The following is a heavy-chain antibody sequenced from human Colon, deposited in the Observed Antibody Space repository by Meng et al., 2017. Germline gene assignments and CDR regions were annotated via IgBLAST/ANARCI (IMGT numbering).Heavy chain of an antibody. V-gene: IGHV4-4*02. CDR2: IYHSGST. CDR1: GGSISSSNW. Sequence: QGRLQRPGPGLVKPSETRSLTCAVSGGSISSSNWWSWVRQPPGKGLEWIGEIYHSGSTNYNPSLKSRVTISVDKSKNQFSLKLSSVTAADTAVYYCASFPPPGKQWLVTDYWGQGTLVTVSS. J-gene: IGHJ4*02. CDR3: ASFPPPGKQWLVTDY. D-gene: IGHD6-19*01.